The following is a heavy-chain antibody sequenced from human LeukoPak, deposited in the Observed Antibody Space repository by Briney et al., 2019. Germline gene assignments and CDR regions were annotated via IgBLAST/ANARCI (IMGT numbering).Heavy chain of an antibody. Sequence: PGGSLRLSCAASGFTFSSHAIPWVRQAPGKGLEWVAAISYDGRNKYYADSVKGRFTISRDNSKNTLYLQMNRLRADDTAMYYCARDLTGSMDVWGQGSTVAVSS. V-gene: IGHV3-30*04. CDR3: ARDLTGSMDV. D-gene: IGHD1-14*01. CDR1: GFTFSSHA. CDR2: ISYDGRNK. J-gene: IGHJ6*02.